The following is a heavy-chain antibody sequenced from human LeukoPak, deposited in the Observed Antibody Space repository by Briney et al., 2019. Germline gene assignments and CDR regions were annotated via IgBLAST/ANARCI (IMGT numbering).Heavy chain of an antibody. Sequence: PGGSLRLSCAPSGFTFSSHAMSWVRQAPGKGLEWVAAICGSGGSTYYADSVKGRFTISRDNSKNTLYLQMNSLRAEDTAVYYCASPSYDFWSGYPSDLVYWGQGTLVTVSS. V-gene: IGHV3-23*01. CDR2: ICGSGGST. CDR1: GFTFSSHA. CDR3: ASPSYDFWSGYPSDLVY. D-gene: IGHD3-3*01. J-gene: IGHJ4*02.